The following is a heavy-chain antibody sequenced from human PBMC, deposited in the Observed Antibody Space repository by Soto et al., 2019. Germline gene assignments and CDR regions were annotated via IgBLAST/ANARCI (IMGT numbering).Heavy chain of an antibody. CDR1: GFSLSTSGMC. D-gene: IGHD1-26*01. CDR3: ARIFVLSGSYYQDY. J-gene: IGHJ4*02. CDR2: IDWDDDK. Sequence: SGPTLVNPTQTLTLTCTFSGFSLSTSGMCVSWIRQPPGKALEWLARIDWDDDKYYSTSLKTRLTISKDTSKNQVVLTMTNMDPVDTATYYCARIFVLSGSYYQDYWAQGTLVTVSS. V-gene: IGHV2-70*11.